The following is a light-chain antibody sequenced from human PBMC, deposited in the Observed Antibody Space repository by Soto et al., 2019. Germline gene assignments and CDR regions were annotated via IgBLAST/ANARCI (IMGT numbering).Light chain of an antibody. J-gene: IGLJ2*01. Sequence: QSALPQPASVSGSPGQSITISCPGTRSDIGAYNFVSWYQQHPGKAPKLMLYDVNLRPAGVSNRFSGSKSGNTASLTISGLQAEDEAEYHCTSWTTSTTRIFGGGTKLTVL. CDR1: RSDIGAYNF. V-gene: IGLV2-14*03. CDR3: TSWTTSTTRI. CDR2: DVN.